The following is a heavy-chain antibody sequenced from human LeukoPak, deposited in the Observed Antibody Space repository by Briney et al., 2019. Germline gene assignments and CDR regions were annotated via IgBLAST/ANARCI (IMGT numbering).Heavy chain of an antibody. CDR3: ARDQGGYDPVYYYGMDV. CDR2: ISYDGSNK. Sequence: GGSLRLSCAASGFTLSSYAMHWVRKAPGKGLEWVAVISYDGSNKYYADSVKGRFTISRDNSKNTLYLQMNSLRAEDTAVYYCARDQGGYDPVYYYGMDVWGKGTTVTASS. CDR1: GFTLSSYA. J-gene: IGHJ6*04. D-gene: IGHD5-12*01. V-gene: IGHV3-30*04.